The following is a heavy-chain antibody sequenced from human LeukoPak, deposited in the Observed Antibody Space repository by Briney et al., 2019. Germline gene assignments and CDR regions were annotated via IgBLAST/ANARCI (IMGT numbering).Heavy chain of an antibody. CDR1: GGSISSYY. V-gene: IGHV4-4*07. D-gene: IGHD3-10*01. Sequence: SSETLSLTCTVSGGSISSYYRSWIRQPAGKGLEWIGRIYTSGNTNYKPSLKSRVTMSVDTSKNQFSLKLSSVTAADTAVYYCARARASGYYGMDVWGQGTTVTVSS. CDR3: ARARASGYYGMDV. J-gene: IGHJ6*02. CDR2: IYTSGNT.